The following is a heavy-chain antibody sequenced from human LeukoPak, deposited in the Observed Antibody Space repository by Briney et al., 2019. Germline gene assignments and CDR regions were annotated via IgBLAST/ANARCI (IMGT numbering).Heavy chain of an antibody. D-gene: IGHD3-10*01. CDR1: GFTFSSYG. J-gene: IGHJ4*02. Sequence: GGSLRLSCAASGFTFSSYGMHWVRQAPGKGLEWVAFIRYDGSNKYYPDSVKGRFTISRDNSKNTLYLQMNSLRAEDTPVYYCAKEAVTMVRGVIYLYYFDYWGQGTLVTVSS. CDR2: IRYDGSNK. CDR3: AKEAVTMVRGVIYLYYFDY. V-gene: IGHV3-30*02.